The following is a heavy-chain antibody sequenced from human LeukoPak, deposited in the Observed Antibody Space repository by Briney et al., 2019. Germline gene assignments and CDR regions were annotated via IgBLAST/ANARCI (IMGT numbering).Heavy chain of an antibody. CDR3: AKMQGYFDY. CDR2: ITGGGGTT. V-gene: IGHV3-23*01. CDR1: GLTFSSYG. J-gene: IGHJ4*02. Sequence: GGSLRLSCEASGLTFSSYGMTWVRQAPGKGLQWVSAITGGGGTTYYADSVKGRFTISRDNSKNMLYLQMNSLRAEDTAVYYCAKMQGYFDYWGQGTLVPVSS.